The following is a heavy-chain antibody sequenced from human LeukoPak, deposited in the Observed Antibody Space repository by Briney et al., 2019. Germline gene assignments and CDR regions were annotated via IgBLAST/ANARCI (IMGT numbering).Heavy chain of an antibody. Sequence: SETLSLTCTVSGGSISSYYWSWIRQPPGKGLEWIGYIYYSGSTNYNPSLKSRVTISVDTSKNQFSLKLSSVTAADTAVYYCARHVARIAAAGTVWWFDPWGPGNLVTVSS. J-gene: IGHJ5*02. CDR2: IYYSGST. CDR1: GGSISSYY. CDR3: ARHVARIAAAGTVWWFDP. V-gene: IGHV4-59*08. D-gene: IGHD6-13*01.